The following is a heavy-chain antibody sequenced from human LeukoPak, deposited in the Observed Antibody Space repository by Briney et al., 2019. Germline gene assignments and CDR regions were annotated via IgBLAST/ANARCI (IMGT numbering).Heavy chain of an antibody. V-gene: IGHV4-4*09. D-gene: IGHD2/OR15-2a*01. CDR3: ARHSTPYYYFDY. J-gene: IGHJ4*02. Sequence: PSETLSLTCTVSGGSISSYYWSWIRQPPGKGLEWIGYIYTSGSTNYNPSLKSRVTMSVDLPKNQFSLKLSSVTAADTAVYYCARHSTPYYYFDYWGQGTLVTVSS. CDR2: IYTSGST. CDR1: GGSISSYY.